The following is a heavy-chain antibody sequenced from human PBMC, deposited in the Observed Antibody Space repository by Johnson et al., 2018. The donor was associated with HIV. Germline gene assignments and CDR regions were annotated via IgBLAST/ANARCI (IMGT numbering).Heavy chain of an antibody. J-gene: IGHJ3*01. CDR1: GFTLSTYW. D-gene: IGHD3-10*01. V-gene: IGHV3-7*01. CDR2: IKQDGSEK. CDR3: ARGGLLWVGDPAA. Sequence: VQLVESGGGLVQPGGSLRLSCAASGFTLSTYWMSWVRQAPGKGLEWVANIKQDGSEKYCVDSVKGRFTISRDNAKNSLYLQMNSLRAEDTAVYYCARGGLLWVGDPAAWGQGTMVTVSS.